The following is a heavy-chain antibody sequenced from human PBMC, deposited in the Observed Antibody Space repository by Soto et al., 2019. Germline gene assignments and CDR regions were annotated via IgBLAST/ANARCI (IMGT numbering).Heavy chain of an antibody. CDR3: AREGGGYRFDY. D-gene: IGHD1-26*01. CDR2: IYYGGSS. V-gene: IGHV4-39*02. Sequence: PSETLSLTCTVSSAPVSSTTYTWGWIRQPPGKGLEWVASIYYGGSSYYNPSLNSRVTVSVDTSKNQFSLKMTSVTAADTAVYYCAREGGGYRFDYWGQGTLVTVSS. CDR1: SAPVSSTTYT. J-gene: IGHJ4*02.